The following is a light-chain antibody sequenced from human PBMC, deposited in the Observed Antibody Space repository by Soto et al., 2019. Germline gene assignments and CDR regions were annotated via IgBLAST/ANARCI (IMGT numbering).Light chain of an antibody. V-gene: IGKV3-11*01. CDR2: GAS. CDR3: QQRDSWPIT. CDR1: QSVDSY. Sequence: EIVMTQSPGTLSVSPGERATLSCRASQSVDSYLVWYQQKPGQAPWLLIFGASNRATGIPARFSGSGSGTDFTLTINSLEPDDFAVYYCQQRDSWPITFGQGTRLEIK. J-gene: IGKJ5*01.